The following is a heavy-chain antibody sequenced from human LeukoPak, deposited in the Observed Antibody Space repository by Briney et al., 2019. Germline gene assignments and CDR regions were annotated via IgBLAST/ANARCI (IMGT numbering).Heavy chain of an antibody. Sequence: SVKVSCKASGGTFSSYAISWVRPAPGQGLEWMGGIIPIFGTANYAQKFQGRVTITADESTSTAYMELSSLRSEDTAVYYCARDTGYGGNSEYFQHWGQGTLVTVSS. CDR1: GGTFSSYA. V-gene: IGHV1-69*13. CDR2: IIPIFGTA. D-gene: IGHD4-23*01. J-gene: IGHJ1*01. CDR3: ARDTGYGGNSEYFQH.